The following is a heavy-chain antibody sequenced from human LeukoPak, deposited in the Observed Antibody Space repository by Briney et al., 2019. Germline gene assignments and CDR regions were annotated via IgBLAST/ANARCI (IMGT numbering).Heavy chain of an antibody. Sequence: ASVKVSCKASGCTFTSYYMHWVRQAPGQGIEWRGIINPSGGSTTYAQKFQSRVTMTRDTSTSTVYMELSSLRSEDTAVYYCARDAEGIAVAGKRGDFDYWGQGTLVTVSS. CDR1: GCTFTSYY. J-gene: IGHJ4*02. CDR3: ARDAEGIAVAGKRGDFDY. D-gene: IGHD6-19*01. V-gene: IGHV1-46*01. CDR2: INPSGGST.